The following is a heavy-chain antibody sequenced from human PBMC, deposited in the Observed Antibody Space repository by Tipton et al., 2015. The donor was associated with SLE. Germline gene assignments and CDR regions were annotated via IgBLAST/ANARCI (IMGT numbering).Heavy chain of an antibody. CDR1: GGSISSSSYY. V-gene: IGHV4-39*06. D-gene: IGHD1-26*01. CDR3: ARDEGGGSHAFDI. J-gene: IGHJ3*02. CDR2: IYYSGST. Sequence: LRLSCTVSGGSISSSSYYLGWIRQPPGKGLEWIGSIYYSGSTYYNPSLKSRVAISVGTSKNQFPLKLSSVTAADTAVYYCARDEGGGSHAFDIWGQGTMVTVSS.